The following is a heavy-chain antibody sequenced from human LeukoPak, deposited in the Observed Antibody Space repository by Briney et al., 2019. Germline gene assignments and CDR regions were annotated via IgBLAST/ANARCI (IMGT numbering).Heavy chain of an antibody. V-gene: IGHV4-4*07. CDR1: GGSISSYY. CDR3: ARGGFGYCSSTSCYNRHSWFDP. J-gene: IGHJ5*02. Sequence: SETLSLTCTVSGGSISSYYWSWIRQPAGKGLEWIGRIYTSGSTNYNPSLKSRVTISVDTSKNQFSLKLSSVTAADTAVYYCARGGFGYCSSTSCYNRHSWFDPWGQGTLVTVSS. CDR2: IYTSGST. D-gene: IGHD2-2*02.